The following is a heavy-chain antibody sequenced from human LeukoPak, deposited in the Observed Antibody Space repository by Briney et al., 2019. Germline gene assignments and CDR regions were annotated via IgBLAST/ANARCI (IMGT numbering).Heavy chain of an antibody. D-gene: IGHD3-22*01. CDR2: INPNSGGT. J-gene: IGHJ6*02. CDR3: ASPSAVYYDSSEPYYYGMDV. CDR1: GYTFTGYY. V-gene: IGHV1-2*02. Sequence: ASVKVSCKASGYTFTGYYMHWVRQAPGQGLEWMGWINPNSGGTNYAQKFQGRVTMTRDTSISTAYMELSRLRSDDTAVYYCASPSAVYYDSSEPYYYGMDVWGQGTTVTVS.